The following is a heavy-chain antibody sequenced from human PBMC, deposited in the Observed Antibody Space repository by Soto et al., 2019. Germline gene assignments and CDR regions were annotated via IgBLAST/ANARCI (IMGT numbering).Heavy chain of an antibody. D-gene: IGHD6-6*01. Sequence: QLQLQESGPGLVKPSETLSLTCTVSGGSISSSSYYWGWIRQPPGKGLEWIGSIYYSGSTYYNPSLKSRVTISVDTSKNQFSLKLSSVTAADTAVYYCARLYRPTRGFIAARQGGWFDPWGQGTLVTVSS. V-gene: IGHV4-39*01. CDR3: ARLYRPTRGFIAARQGGWFDP. J-gene: IGHJ5*02. CDR2: IYYSGST. CDR1: GGSISSSSYY.